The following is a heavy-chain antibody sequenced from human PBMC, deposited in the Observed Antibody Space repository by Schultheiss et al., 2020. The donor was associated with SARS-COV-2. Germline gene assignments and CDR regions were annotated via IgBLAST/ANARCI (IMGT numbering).Heavy chain of an antibody. J-gene: IGHJ4*02. V-gene: IGHV4-34*01. Sequence: SETLSLTCAVYGGSFSGYYWSWIRQPPGKGLEWIGSIYYSGSTNYNPSLKSRVTISVDTSKNQFSLKLSSVTAADTAVYYCARVGTIFALDYWGQGTLVTVSS. CDR1: GGSFSGYY. D-gene: IGHD3-3*01. CDR2: IYYSGST. CDR3: ARVGTIFALDY.